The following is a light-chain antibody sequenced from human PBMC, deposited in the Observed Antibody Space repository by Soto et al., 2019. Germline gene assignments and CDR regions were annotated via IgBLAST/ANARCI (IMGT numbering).Light chain of an antibody. J-gene: IGLJ1*01. Sequence: QSVLTQPPSASGTPGQRVTISCSGSSSNIGSNYVYWYQQLPGTAPKLLIYRNNQRPSGVPDRFSGSKSGTSASLAIYGLQAEDEADYHCCSYAGSYTHVFGTGTKLTVL. CDR3: CSYAGSYTHV. CDR1: SSNIGSNY. V-gene: IGLV1-47*01. CDR2: RNN.